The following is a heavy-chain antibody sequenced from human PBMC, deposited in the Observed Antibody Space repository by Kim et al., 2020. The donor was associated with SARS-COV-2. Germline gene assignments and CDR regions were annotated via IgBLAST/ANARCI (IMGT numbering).Heavy chain of an antibody. CDR1: GFTFSSYA. CDR2: ISYDGSNK. CDR3: ARDPEPGRYYDILTGYSPDC. Sequence: GGSMRLSCAASGFTFSSYAMHWVRQAPGKGLEWVAVISYDGSNKYYADSVKGRFTISRDNSKNTLYLQMNSLRAEDTAVYYCARDPEPGRYYDILTGYSPDCWGEGTLVTGSS. V-gene: IGHV3-30-3*01. D-gene: IGHD3-9*01. J-gene: IGHJ4*02.